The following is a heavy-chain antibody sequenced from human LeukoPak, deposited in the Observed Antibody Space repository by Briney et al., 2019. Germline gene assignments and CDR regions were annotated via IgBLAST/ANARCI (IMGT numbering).Heavy chain of an antibody. CDR1: GFIFSDHA. J-gene: IGHJ4*02. D-gene: IGHD6-19*01. Sequence: GGSLRLSCVASGFIFSDHAFHWVRQSPDKGLEWVALIGSDGTKKYYADSVQGRFTVSRENSKNTLFLQMNTVRADDTAVYFCAKEGAFGGSGALGYWGQGTLVTVSS. CDR2: IGSDGTKK. CDR3: AKEGAFGGSGALGY. V-gene: IGHV3-30*04.